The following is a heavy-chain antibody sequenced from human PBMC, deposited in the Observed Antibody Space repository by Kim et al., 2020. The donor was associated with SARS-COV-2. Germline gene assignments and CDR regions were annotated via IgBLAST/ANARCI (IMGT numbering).Heavy chain of an antibody. V-gene: IGHV4-39*01. J-gene: IGHJ6*02. D-gene: IGHD3-9*01. Sequence: PSLKCRVTISVDTSKNQFSLKLSSVTAADTAVYYCAETGYPYYYYGMDVWGQGTTVTVSS. CDR3: AETGYPYYYYGMDV.